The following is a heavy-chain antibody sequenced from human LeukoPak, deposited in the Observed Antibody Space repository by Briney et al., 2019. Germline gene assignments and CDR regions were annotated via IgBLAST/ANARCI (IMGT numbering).Heavy chain of an antibody. Sequence: GASVKVSCKASGYTFTSYGISWVRQAPGQGLEWMGWISAYNGNTNYAQKLQGRVTMTTDTSTSTAYMELRSLRSDDTAVYYCARSGWELPHYYYYYGMDVWGQGTTVTVSS. D-gene: IGHD1-26*01. CDR3: ARSGWELPHYYYYYGMDV. J-gene: IGHJ6*02. V-gene: IGHV1-18*01. CDR2: ISAYNGNT. CDR1: GYTFTSYG.